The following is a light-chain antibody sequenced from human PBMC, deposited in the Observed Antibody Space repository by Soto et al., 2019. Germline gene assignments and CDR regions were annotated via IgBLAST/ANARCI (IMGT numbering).Light chain of an antibody. J-gene: IGLJ1*01. CDR2: DVT. V-gene: IGLV2-11*01. CDR1: SSDVGRYDY. Sequence: QSVLTQPRSVSTSPGQSVTISCTGTSSDVGRYDYVSWYQQHPGKAPKLIVYDVTERPSGVPDRFSGSKSGNTASLTISGLQAEDEADYSCCSFAGSYPYVFGTGTKAPS. CDR3: CSFAGSYPYV.